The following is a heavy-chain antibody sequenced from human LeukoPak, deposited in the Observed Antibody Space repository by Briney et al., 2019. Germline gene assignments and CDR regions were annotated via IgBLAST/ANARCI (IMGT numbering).Heavy chain of an antibody. J-gene: IGHJ2*01. CDR2: INHSGST. CDR3: ARRYDVVDWYFDI. Sequence: PSETLSLTCAVYGGSFSGYYWSWIRQPPGKGLEWIGEINHSGSTNYNPSLKSRVTISVDTSKNQFSLKLSSVTAADTAVYYCARRYDVVDWYFDIWGRGTLVTVSS. CDR1: GGSFSGYY. V-gene: IGHV4-34*01. D-gene: IGHD3-3*01.